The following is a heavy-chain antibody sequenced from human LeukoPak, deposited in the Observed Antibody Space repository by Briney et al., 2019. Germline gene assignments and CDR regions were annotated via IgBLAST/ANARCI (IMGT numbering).Heavy chain of an antibody. J-gene: IGHJ4*02. V-gene: IGHV4-59*12. CDR2: IYYSGST. D-gene: IGHD3-22*01. CDR3: ARDYYDSSGYHYYFDY. Sequence: PSETLSLTCAVSGGSISSYYWSWIRQPPGKGLEWIGYIYYSGSTYYNPSLKSRVTISVDTSKNQFSPKLSSVTAADTAVYYCARDYYDSSGYHYYFDYWGQGTLVTVSS. CDR1: GGSISSYY.